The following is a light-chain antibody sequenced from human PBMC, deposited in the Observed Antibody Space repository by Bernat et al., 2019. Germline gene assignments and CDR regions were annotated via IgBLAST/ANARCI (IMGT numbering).Light chain of an antibody. CDR1: QSVSSGY. J-gene: IGKJ2*01. CDR2: GTS. CDR3: QVYDNSPPAYT. Sequence: IVLTQSPGTLSLSPGETATLSCRASQSVSSGYLAWYQHKPGQAPRLLMYGTSSRATGIPDRFSGSVSGTDFTLTISRLEPDDFAVYYCQVYDNSPPAYTFGQGTKLEIQ. V-gene: IGKV3-20*01.